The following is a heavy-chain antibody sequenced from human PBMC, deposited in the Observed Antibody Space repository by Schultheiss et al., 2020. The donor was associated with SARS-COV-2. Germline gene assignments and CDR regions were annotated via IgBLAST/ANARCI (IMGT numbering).Heavy chain of an antibody. Sequence: GGSLRLSCVGSGFIFSDHWLHWVRQAPGKGLECVSRINSDGISTTYADSVKGRLTISRDNAKNTLYLQMNSLRAEDTAVYYCARAIAVAAGGFDPWGQGTLVTVSS. CDR3: ARAIAVAAGGFDP. CDR1: GFIFSDHW. D-gene: IGHD6-19*01. J-gene: IGHJ5*02. CDR2: INSDGIST. V-gene: IGHV3-74*01.